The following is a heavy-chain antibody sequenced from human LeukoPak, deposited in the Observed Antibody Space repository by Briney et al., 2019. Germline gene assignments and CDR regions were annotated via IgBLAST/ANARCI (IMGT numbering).Heavy chain of an antibody. Sequence: HTGGSLRLSCAASGFTFSNFWMSWVRQGPGKGLEWVANIKEDGTGKYFVDSVKGRFTISRDNGKNTLYLQMSSLRPEDTAVYYCARDRIFDGFDMWGQGTMVTVSS. CDR2: IKEDGTGK. CDR3: ARDRIFDGFDM. CDR1: GFTFSNFW. J-gene: IGHJ3*02. V-gene: IGHV3-7*01.